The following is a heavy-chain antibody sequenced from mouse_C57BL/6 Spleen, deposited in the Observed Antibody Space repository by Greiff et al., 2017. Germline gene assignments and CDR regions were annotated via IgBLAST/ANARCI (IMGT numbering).Heavy chain of an antibody. CDR1: GYAFSSYW. D-gene: IGHD2-2*01. V-gene: IGHV1-80*01. CDR2: IYPGDGDT. J-gene: IGHJ4*01. Sequence: QVQLQQSGAELVKPGASVKISCKASGYAFSSYWMNWVKQRPGKGLEWIGQIYPGDGDTNYNGKFKGKATLTADKSSSTAYMQLSSLTSEDSAVYYCARGAMVTTRAMDYWGQGTSVTVSS. CDR3: ARGAMVTTRAMDY.